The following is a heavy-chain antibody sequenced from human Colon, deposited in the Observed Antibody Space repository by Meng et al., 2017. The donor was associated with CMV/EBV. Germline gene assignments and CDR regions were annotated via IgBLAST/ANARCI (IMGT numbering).Heavy chain of an antibody. Sequence: GGSLRLSCAASTDTFSNYWITWVRQAPGKGLEWVAGIDRDATEIHYLDSVKGRFTISRDNTKNTVYLQMNSLRVDDTAVYYCARDSFPYSTDKWGQGTLVTVSS. J-gene: IGHJ4*02. CDR2: IDRDATEI. CDR1: TDTFSNYW. D-gene: IGHD2-15*01. CDR3: ARDSFPYSTDK. V-gene: IGHV3-7*01.